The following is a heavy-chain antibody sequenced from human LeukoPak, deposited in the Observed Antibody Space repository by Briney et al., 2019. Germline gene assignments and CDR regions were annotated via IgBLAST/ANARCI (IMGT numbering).Heavy chain of an antibody. CDR2: ISYDGSNK. J-gene: IGHJ4*02. V-gene: IGHV3-30-3*01. D-gene: IGHD3-9*01. Sequence: GRSLRLSCAASGFTFSSYAMHWVHQAPGKGLEWVAVISYDGSNKYYADSVKGRFTISRDNSKNTLYLQMNSLRAEDTAVYYCARSPYDILTGSEYYFDYWGQGTLVTVSS. CDR1: GFTFSSYA. CDR3: ARSPYDILTGSEYYFDY.